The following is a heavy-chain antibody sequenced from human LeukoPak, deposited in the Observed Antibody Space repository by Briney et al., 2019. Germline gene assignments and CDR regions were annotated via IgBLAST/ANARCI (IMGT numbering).Heavy chain of an antibody. V-gene: IGHV1-46*01. CDR2: INPSGGST. J-gene: IGHJ4*02. D-gene: IGHD5-18*01. Sequence: ASVKVSCKASGYTFTSYYMHWVRQAPGQGHEWMGIINPSGGSTSYAQKFQGRVTMTRDTSTSTVYMELSSLRSEDTAVYYCARGGYSYGPGYYFDYWGQGTLVTVSS. CDR1: GYTFTSYY. CDR3: ARGGYSYGPGYYFDY.